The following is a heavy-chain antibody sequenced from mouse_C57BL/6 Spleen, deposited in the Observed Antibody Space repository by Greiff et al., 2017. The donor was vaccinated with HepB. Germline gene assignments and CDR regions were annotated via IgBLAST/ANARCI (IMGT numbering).Heavy chain of an antibody. J-gene: IGHJ1*03. V-gene: IGHV7-1*01. CDR1: GFTFSDFY. D-gene: IGHD2-3*01. Sequence: EVKLMESGGGLVQSGRSLRLSCATSGFTFSDFYMEWVRQAPGKGLEWIAASRNKANDYTTEYSASVKGRFIVSRDTSQSILYLQMSALRAEDTAMYYCARDADDGYYGYFDVWGTGTTVTVSS. CDR2: SRNKANDYTT. CDR3: ARDADDGYYGYFDV.